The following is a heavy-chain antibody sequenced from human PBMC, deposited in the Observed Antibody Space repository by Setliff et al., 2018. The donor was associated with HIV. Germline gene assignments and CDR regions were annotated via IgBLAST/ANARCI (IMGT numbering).Heavy chain of an antibody. CDR1: GFTFSAHG. CDR2: IRYDGSNK. Sequence: GGSLRLSCAASGFTFSAHGMHWVRQAPGKGLEWVAFIRYDGSNKYYADSVKGRFTISRDNSKNTLYLQMTSLTAEDTAVYYCVKDGDYRNGDYDAFDIWGQGTMVTVSS. V-gene: IGHV3-30*02. D-gene: IGHD4-17*01. J-gene: IGHJ3*02. CDR3: VKDGDYRNGDYDAFDI.